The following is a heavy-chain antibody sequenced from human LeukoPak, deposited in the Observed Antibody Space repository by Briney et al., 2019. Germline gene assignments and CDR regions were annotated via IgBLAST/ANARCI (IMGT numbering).Heavy chain of an antibody. CDR1: GFTFSSYA. V-gene: IGHV3-23*01. Sequence: GGSLRLSCAASGFTFSSYAMSWVRQAPGKGLEWVSAISGSGGSTYYADSVKGRFTISRENSKNTLYLQMNSLRAVDTAVYYWAKIAVAAGIGFDPWGQGTLVTVSS. CDR2: ISGSGGST. CDR3: AKIAVAAGIGFDP. J-gene: IGHJ5*02. D-gene: IGHD6-19*01.